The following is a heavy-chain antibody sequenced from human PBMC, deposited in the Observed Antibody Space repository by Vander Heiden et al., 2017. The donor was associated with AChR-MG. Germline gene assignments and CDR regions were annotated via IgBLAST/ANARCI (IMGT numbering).Heavy chain of an antibody. CDR3: ARGQTTVTTVWFDH. D-gene: IGHD4-4*01. V-gene: IGHV3-48*03. J-gene: IGHJ5*02. CDR2: ISSSGSTI. CDR1: GFTFSSYE. Sequence: EVQLVESGGGLVQPGGSLRLSCAASGFTFSSYEMNWVRQAPGKGLEWVSYISSSGSTIYYADSVKGRFTISRDNAKNSLYLQMNSLRAEDTAVYYCARGQTTVTTVWFDHWGQGTLVTVSS.